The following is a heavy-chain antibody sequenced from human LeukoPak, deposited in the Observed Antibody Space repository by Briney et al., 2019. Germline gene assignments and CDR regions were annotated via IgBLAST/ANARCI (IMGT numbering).Heavy chain of an antibody. CDR1: GYTFTGDQ. J-gene: IGHJ5*02. V-gene: IGHV1-2*02. D-gene: IGHD2/OR15-2a*01. Sequence: GASVKVSCKASGYTFTGDQIYWSRQAPGQGLEWVGWIKPSSGDTLYEQKFQGRVTMTRDKSISSAYMELSSLRSDDTALYYCARKSAGFLTAWGQGTLVTVSS. CDR3: ARKSAGFLTA. CDR2: IKPSSGDT.